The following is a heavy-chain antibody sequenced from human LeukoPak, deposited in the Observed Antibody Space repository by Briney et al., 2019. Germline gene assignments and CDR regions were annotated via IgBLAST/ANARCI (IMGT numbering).Heavy chain of an antibody. J-gene: IGHJ6*03. Sequence: ASVKVSCKASGYTFTGYYMHWVRQAPGQGLEWMGWINPNSGGTNYAQKFQGRVTMTRDTSISTAYMELSRLRSDDTAVYYCARDFGYYGSGSYYYYYYYMDVWGKGTTVTVSS. CDR1: GYTFTGYY. V-gene: IGHV1-2*02. CDR3: ARDFGYYGSGSYYYYYYYMDV. D-gene: IGHD3-10*01. CDR2: INPNSGGT.